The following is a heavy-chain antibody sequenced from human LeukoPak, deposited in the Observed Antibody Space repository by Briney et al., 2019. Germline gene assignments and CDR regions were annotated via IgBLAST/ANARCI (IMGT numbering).Heavy chain of an antibody. V-gene: IGHV4-34*01. D-gene: IGHD4-17*01. Sequence: MSSETLSLTCAVYGGSFSGYYWSWIRQPPGKGLEWIGEINHSGSTNYNPSLKSRVTISVDTSKNQFSLKLSSVTAADTAVYYCARARRTMTTVTTWNWFDPWGQGTLVTVSS. CDR1: GGSFSGYY. CDR2: INHSGST. J-gene: IGHJ5*02. CDR3: ARARRTMTTVTTWNWFDP.